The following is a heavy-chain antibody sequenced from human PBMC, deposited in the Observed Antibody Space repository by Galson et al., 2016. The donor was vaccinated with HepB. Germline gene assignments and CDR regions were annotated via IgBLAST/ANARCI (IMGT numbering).Heavy chain of an antibody. Sequence: SLRLSCAASGFTFSSYTMHWVRQAPGKGLEWVAVISSDGSTKYCADSVKGRFTISRDNSKNMLYLQMNSLRPEDTAIYYCARAAVPAAIGGWFDPWGQGTLVTVSS. CDR3: ARAAVPAAIGGWFDP. CDR2: ISSDGSTK. V-gene: IGHV3-30*04. J-gene: IGHJ5*02. D-gene: IGHD2-2*01. CDR1: GFTFSSYT.